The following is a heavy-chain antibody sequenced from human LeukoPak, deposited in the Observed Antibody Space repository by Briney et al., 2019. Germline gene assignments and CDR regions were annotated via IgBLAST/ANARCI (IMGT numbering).Heavy chain of an antibody. J-gene: IGHJ6*02. CDR3: AKLSGYDPSEGVYYYYGMDV. CDR1: GFTVSSNY. CDR2: IYSGGST. D-gene: IGHD5-12*01. V-gene: IGHV3-53*01. Sequence: GGSLRLSCAASGFTVSSNYMSWVRQAPGKGLEWVSVIYSGGSTYYADSVKGRFTISRDNSKNTLYLQMNSLRAEDTAVYYCAKLSGYDPSEGVYYYYGMDVWGQGTTVTVSS.